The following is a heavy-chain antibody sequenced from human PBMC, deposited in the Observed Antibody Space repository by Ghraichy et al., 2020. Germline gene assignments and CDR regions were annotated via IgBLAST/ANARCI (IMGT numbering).Heavy chain of an antibody. V-gene: IGHV1-46*01. D-gene: IGHD4-23*01. CDR3: AREDHGGDGLDH. CDR1: GYSFTNYY. J-gene: IGHJ4*02. Sequence: ASVKVSCKTSGYSFTNYYMHWVRQAPGQGLEWMGIINPSGGNTDYAQKFQGRVTMTTKTPTSTVYMEPSSLRSEDTAVYYCAREDHGGDGLDHWGQGTLVTVSS. CDR2: INPSGGNT.